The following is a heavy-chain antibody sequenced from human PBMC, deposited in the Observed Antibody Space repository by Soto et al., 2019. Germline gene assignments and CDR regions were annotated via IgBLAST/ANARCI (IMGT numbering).Heavy chain of an antibody. D-gene: IGHD6-19*01. J-gene: IGHJ4*02. CDR3: ASGGYSSGCYV. CDR1: GGSFSGYY. V-gene: IGHV4-34*01. Sequence: SETLSLTCAVYGGSFSGYYWSWIRQPPGKGLEWIGEINHSGSTNYNPSLKSRVTISVDTSKNQFSLKLSSVTAADTAVYYCASGGYSSGCYVWGQGTLVTVSS. CDR2: INHSGST.